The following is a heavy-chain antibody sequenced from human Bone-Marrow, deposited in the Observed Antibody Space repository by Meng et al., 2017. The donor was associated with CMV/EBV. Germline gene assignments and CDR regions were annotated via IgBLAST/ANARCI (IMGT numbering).Heavy chain of an antibody. CDR1: GFTFSSDA. Sequence: GGSLRLSCAASGFTFSSDAMSWVRQAPGKGLEWVSAISGSGGSTYYADSVKGRFTISRDNSKNTLYLQMNSLRAEGTAVYYCAKGGLDSGSYIHGDWGQGTLVTVSS. J-gene: IGHJ4*02. V-gene: IGHV3-23*01. CDR3: AKGGLDSGSYIHGD. CDR2: ISGSGGST. D-gene: IGHD1-26*01.